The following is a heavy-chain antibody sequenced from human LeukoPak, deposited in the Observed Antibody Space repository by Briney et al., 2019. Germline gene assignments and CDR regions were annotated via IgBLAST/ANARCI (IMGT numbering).Heavy chain of an antibody. Sequence: SETLSLTCTVSGGSISSSSYYRGWIRQPPGKGLEWIGSIYYSGSTYYNPSLKSRVTISVDTSKNQFSLKLSSVTAADTAVYYCARVGATATFDYWGQGTLVTVSS. CDR1: GGSISSSSYY. V-gene: IGHV4-39*01. D-gene: IGHD1-26*01. CDR3: ARVGATATFDY. J-gene: IGHJ4*02. CDR2: IYYSGST.